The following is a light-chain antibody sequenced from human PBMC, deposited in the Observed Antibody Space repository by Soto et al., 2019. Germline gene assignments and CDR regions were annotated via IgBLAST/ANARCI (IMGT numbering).Light chain of an antibody. CDR3: QQYGSSIQT. V-gene: IGKV3-20*01. CDR1: QSVGSNY. CDR2: GAS. J-gene: IGKJ1*01. Sequence: MVFAQFPGTLSLSPGERATLSCRASQSVGSNYLAWYQQRPGQPPNLLIFGASHRAPDIPDRFSGSGSGTDFTLTISRLEPEDFAVYYCQQYGSSIQTFGQGTKVDIK.